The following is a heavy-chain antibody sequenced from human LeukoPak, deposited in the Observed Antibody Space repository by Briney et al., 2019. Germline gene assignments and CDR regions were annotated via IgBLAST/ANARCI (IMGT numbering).Heavy chain of an antibody. V-gene: IGHV3-30*18. CDR2: ISYDGHNK. J-gene: IGHJ4*02. CDR1: GFAFRGSG. D-gene: IGHD1-26*01. Sequence: RGSLRLSCAASGFAFRGSGMHWVRQTPGKRLEWVAVISYDGHNKYYADSVKGRFTISRDNSKNTLYLQMDSLRAEDTAVYFCAKDLYWELPKGDLDYWGQGTLVTVSS. CDR3: AKDLYWELPKGDLDY.